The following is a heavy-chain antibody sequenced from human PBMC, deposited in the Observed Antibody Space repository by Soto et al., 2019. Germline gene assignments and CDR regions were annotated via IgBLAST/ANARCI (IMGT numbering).Heavy chain of an antibody. CDR2: ISAHNGNT. CDR1: GYAFTTYG. CDR3: ARVRDGDY. V-gene: IGHV1-18*01. J-gene: IGHJ4*02. Sequence: QVHLVQSGAEVKKPGASVKVSCKGSGYAFTTYGITWVRQAPGQGLEWMGWISAHNGNTNYAQKLQGRVTVTRDTPTSTAYMDLRSRRSDDTAVYYCARVRDGDYWGQGALVTVSS. D-gene: IGHD6-6*01.